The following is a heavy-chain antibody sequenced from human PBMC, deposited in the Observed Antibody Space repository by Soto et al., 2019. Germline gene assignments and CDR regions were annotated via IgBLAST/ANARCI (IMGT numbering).Heavy chain of an antibody. Sequence: GGSLRLSCAASGFTFSSYAMHWVRQAPGKGLEWVAVISYDGSNKYYADSVKGRFTISRDNSKNTLYLQMNSLRAEDTAVYYCARVDIVATIPGYYYYYYGMDVWGQGTTVTVSS. CDR3: ARVDIVATIPGYYYYYYGMDV. D-gene: IGHD5-12*01. CDR1: GFTFSSYA. J-gene: IGHJ6*02. V-gene: IGHV3-30-3*01. CDR2: ISYDGSNK.